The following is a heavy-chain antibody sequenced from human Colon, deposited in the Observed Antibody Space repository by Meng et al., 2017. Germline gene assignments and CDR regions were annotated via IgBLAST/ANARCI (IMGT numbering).Heavy chain of an antibody. CDR2: VSGYNGDT. CDR1: GYTFDSSG. CDR3: SRTPFGGAAGTIGDWFDP. D-gene: IGHD6-13*01. Sequence: ASVKVSCKASGYTFDSSGLSWVRQAPGQGLEWMGWVSGYNGDTNYAQKFQGRVTMTADTSTSTAYMELMSLRSDDTAVYYWSRTPFGGAAGTIGDWFDPWGQGTLVTVSS. J-gene: IGHJ5*02. V-gene: IGHV1-18*01.